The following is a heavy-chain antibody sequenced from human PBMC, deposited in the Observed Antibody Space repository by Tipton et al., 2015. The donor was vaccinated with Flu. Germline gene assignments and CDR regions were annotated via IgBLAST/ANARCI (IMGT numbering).Heavy chain of an antibody. Sequence: TLSLTCTVSGYSISSGYYWGWIRQPPGKGLEWIGSIYHSGSTYYNSSLKSRVTISVDTSKNQFSLKLSSVTAADTAVYYCARAPIWSGYVTYAMDVWGQGTTVTVS. J-gene: IGHJ6*02. CDR1: GYSISSGYY. V-gene: IGHV4-38-2*02. D-gene: IGHD3-3*01. CDR3: ARAPIWSGYVTYAMDV. CDR2: IYHSGST.